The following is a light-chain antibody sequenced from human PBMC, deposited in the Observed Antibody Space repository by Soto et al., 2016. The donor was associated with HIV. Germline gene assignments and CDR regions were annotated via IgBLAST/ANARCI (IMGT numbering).Light chain of an antibody. Sequence: SYELTQPSSVSVSPGQTVRITCSGDVLAKKYARWFQRKPGQAPMLVIYKDSERPSGIPERFSGSSSGTTVTLTISGAQVEDEADYYCYSAADNNWVFGGGTKLTVL. CDR2: KDS. CDR3: YSAADNNWV. J-gene: IGLJ3*02. CDR1: VLAKKY. V-gene: IGLV3-27*01.